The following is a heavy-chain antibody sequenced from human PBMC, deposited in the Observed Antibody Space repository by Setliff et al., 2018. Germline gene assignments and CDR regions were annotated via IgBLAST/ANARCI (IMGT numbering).Heavy chain of an antibody. V-gene: IGHV3-74*01. Sequence: GGSLRLSCAASGFTFSNYWMHWVRQVPGKGLAWVSQINPDATTTYYADSVKGRFTISRDNAKTTLYLQMNSLRVEDTAVYYCARGGCSATSCLDYWGQGILVTVSS. CDR3: ARGGCSATSCLDY. J-gene: IGHJ4*02. D-gene: IGHD2-2*01. CDR1: GFTFSNYW. CDR2: INPDATTT.